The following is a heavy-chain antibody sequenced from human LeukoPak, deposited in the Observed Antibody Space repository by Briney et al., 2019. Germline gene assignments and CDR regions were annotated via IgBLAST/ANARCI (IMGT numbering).Heavy chain of an antibody. CDR1: GFTFGDYY. CDR2: ISSSGSTI. CDR3: ARADGSGWYCIFDY. V-gene: IGHV3-11*01. Sequence: GGSLRLSCAASGFTFGDYYMSWIRQAPGKGLEWVSYISSSGSTIYYADSVKGRFTISRDNAKNSLYLQMNSLRAEDTAVYYCARADGSGWYCIFDYWGQGTLVTVSS. D-gene: IGHD6-19*01. J-gene: IGHJ4*02.